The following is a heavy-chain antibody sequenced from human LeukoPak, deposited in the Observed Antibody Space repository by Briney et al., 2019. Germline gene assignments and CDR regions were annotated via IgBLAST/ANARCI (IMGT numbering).Heavy chain of an antibody. CDR1: GFTFSSYW. D-gene: IGHD6-13*01. Sequence: PGGSLRLSCAASGFTFSSYWMHWVRQAPGKGLVWVSRVKSDGSTTSYADSVKGRFTISRDNAKNTLYLQMNSLTVEDTAVYYCARASSWSLFDYWGQGTLATVSS. CDR3: ARASSWSLFDY. V-gene: IGHV3-74*01. J-gene: IGHJ4*02. CDR2: VKSDGSTT.